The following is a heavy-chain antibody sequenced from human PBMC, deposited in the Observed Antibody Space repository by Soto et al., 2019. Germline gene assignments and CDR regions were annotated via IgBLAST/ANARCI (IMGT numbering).Heavy chain of an antibody. CDR2: LSGSGGCT. J-gene: IGHJ6*04. CDR3: AKGPPSQLYCIDG. V-gene: IGHV3-23*01. CDR1: GFSFSSYA. D-gene: IGHD2-2*01. Sequence: PGGSLRLSCAASGFSFSSYAMSWVRQAPWKGLEQVSALSGSGGCTYYADSVKGRFTISRDNSKSTLYLQMNNLSDEDTAVYYSAKGPPSQLYCIDGCHRGSTVAVCS.